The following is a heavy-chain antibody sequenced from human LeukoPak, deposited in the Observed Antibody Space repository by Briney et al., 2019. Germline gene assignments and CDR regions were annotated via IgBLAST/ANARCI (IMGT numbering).Heavy chain of an antibody. Sequence: ASVKVSCKASGYTFTGYYMHWVRQAPGQGLEWMGWINPNSGGTNYAQKFQGRVTMTRDTSISTAYMELSRLRSDDTAVYYCARGKGVVVPAANYWGQGTLVTASS. V-gene: IGHV1-2*02. J-gene: IGHJ4*02. CDR2: INPNSGGT. D-gene: IGHD2-2*01. CDR3: ARGKGVVVPAANY. CDR1: GYTFTGYY.